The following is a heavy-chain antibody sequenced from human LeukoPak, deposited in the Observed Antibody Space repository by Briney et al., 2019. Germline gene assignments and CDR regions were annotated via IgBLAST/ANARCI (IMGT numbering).Heavy chain of an antibody. CDR3: ASDEVTGPRIAAAGTRWFDT. CDR1: GGSISISSDY. CDR2: IYYSGST. J-gene: IGHJ5*02. Sequence: SETLSLTCTVSGGSISISSDYWGKIRQPPGKGLEWIGSIYYSGSTYYNLSLKSRVTISVDTSKNQFSLKLGSVTAADTAVYYCASDEVTGPRIAAAGTRWFDTWGQGTLVTVSS. D-gene: IGHD6-13*01. V-gene: IGHV4-39*01.